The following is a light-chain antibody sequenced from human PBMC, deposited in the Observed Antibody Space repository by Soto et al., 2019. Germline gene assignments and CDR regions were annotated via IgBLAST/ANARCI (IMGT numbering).Light chain of an antibody. CDR3: LQYHNLWA. J-gene: IGKJ1*01. CDR2: RAS. V-gene: IGKV3-15*01. Sequence: IVMTQSPATLSVSPGESATLSCRASQNIYYNVAWYQHRPGQAPRLLIYRASTRATGVPARFSGSGSGTEFTLTINCLQSEEFTFYSCLQYHNLWAFGQGTKVDIK. CDR1: QNIYYN.